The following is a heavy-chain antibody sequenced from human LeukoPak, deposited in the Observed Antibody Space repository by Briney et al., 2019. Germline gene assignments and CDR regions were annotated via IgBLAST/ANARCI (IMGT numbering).Heavy chain of an antibody. CDR2: ISDYNGNT. D-gene: IGHD3-3*01. CDR3: AGSIFRVVTHPWDAFDI. J-gene: IGHJ3*02. V-gene: IGHV1-18*01. CDR1: GYTFTSYG. Sequence: ASVKVSCKASGYTFTSYGISWVGQAPGQGLEWMGGISDYNGNTNYAQKLQGRVAMTTDTPTSTAYMDLRSLRSDDTAVYYCAGSIFRVVTHPWDAFDIWGQGTMVTVSS.